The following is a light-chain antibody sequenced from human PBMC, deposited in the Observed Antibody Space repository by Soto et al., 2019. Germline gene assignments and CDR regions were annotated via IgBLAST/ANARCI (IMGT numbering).Light chain of an antibody. CDR2: EGS. Sequence: QSALTQPASMSGSLGQSITISCTGTSSEVGSYNLVSWYQQHPGRAPKLMIYEGSKRPSGVSDRFSGSKSGNTASLTISGLQAEDEADYYCCSYAGSSTYVFGTGTKLTVL. V-gene: IGLV2-23*01. CDR3: CSYAGSSTYV. J-gene: IGLJ1*01. CDR1: SSEVGSYNL.